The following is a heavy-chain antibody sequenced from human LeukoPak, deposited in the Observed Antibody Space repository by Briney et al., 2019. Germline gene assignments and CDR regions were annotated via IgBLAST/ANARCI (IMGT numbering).Heavy chain of an antibody. D-gene: IGHD5-18*01. J-gene: IGHJ4*02. CDR1: GGSFSGYY. CDR2: INHSGST. CDR3: ARGYSYGYMAYFDY. Sequence: SETLSLTCAVYGGSFSGYYWSWIRQPPGKGLEWIGEINHSGSTNYNPSLKSRVTISVDTSKNQFSLKLSSVAAADTAVYYCARGYSYGYMAYFDYWGQGTLVTVSS. V-gene: IGHV4-34*01.